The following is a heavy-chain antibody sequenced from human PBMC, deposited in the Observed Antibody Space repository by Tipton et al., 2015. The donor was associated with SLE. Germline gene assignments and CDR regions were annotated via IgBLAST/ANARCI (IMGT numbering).Heavy chain of an antibody. CDR1: GGSITNTNYY. Sequence: TLSLTCTVSGGSITNTNYYWSWIRQPAGKELEWIGHTFTSGATNYNPSLKSRVTISVDTSNNQFSLKLTSVTATDTAVYYCARVVAVAGIHYYSVDIWGQGTTVTVSS. J-gene: IGHJ6*02. CDR2: TFTSGAT. V-gene: IGHV4-61*09. CDR3: ARVVAVAGIHYYSVDI. D-gene: IGHD6-19*01.